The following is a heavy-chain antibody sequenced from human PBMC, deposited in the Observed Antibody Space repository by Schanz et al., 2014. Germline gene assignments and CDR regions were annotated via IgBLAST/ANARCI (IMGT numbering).Heavy chain of an antibody. D-gene: IGHD2-15*01. CDR1: GLNFDYYG. CDR2: IWYDGSNK. V-gene: IGHV3-33*01. CDR3: ARDAVALVPEYFMDV. J-gene: IGHJ6*03. Sequence: QVQLVESGGGVVQPGRSLRLSCATSGLNFDYYGMNWVRQAPGKGLEWVAIIWYDGSNKYYADSVKGRFTISRDNSKNTLFLQMSSLRAEDTAVYYCARDAVALVPEYFMDVWGKGTPVTVSS.